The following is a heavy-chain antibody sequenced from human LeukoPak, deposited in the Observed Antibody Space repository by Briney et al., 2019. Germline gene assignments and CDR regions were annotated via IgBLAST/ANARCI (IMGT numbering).Heavy chain of an antibody. J-gene: IGHJ4*02. Sequence: PSETLSLTCSVSGGSISSYYWSWIRQPAGKGLEWIGRYHTSGSTNYNPSLKSRVTMSADTSKNQFSLQLSSVTAADTAVYYCARDTYYYDSSGYSNFDYWGQGTLVTVSS. CDR1: GGSISSYY. D-gene: IGHD3-22*01. CDR2: YHTSGST. CDR3: ARDTYYYDSSGYSNFDY. V-gene: IGHV4-4*07.